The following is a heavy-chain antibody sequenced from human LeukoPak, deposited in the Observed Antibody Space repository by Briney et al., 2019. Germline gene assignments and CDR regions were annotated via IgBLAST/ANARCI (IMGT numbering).Heavy chain of an antibody. Sequence: QPGGSLRLSCVASGFTSSNYWIHWVRQAQGKGLVWVSPIHSDGSSTTYADCLEYRFTISRDNAKNTLYLQMNRLRAEDTAVYYCATNSGYRFDYGGQGTLVTVSS. V-gene: IGHV3-74*01. CDR1: GFTSSNYW. CDR3: ATNSGYRFDY. J-gene: IGHJ4*02. D-gene: IGHD5-12*01. CDR2: IHSDGSST.